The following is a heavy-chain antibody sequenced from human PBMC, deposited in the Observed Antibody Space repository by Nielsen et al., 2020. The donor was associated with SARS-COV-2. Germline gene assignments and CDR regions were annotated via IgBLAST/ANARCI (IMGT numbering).Heavy chain of an antibody. V-gene: IGHV4-34*01. J-gene: IGHJ6*02. CDR2: INHSGST. CDR3: ARGPRRLRFLEWLLVYGMDV. Sequence: SETLSLTCAVYGGSFSGYYWSWIRQPPGKGLEWIGEINHSGSTNYNPSLKSRVTISVDTSKNQFSLKLSSVTAADTAVYYCARGPRRLRFLEWLLVYGMDVWGQGTTVTVSS. D-gene: IGHD3-3*01. CDR1: GGSFSGYY.